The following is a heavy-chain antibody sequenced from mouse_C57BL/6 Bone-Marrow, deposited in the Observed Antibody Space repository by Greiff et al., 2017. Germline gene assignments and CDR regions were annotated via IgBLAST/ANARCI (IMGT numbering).Heavy chain of an antibody. CDR1: GYTFTNYW. V-gene: IGHV1-63*01. CDR3: ARYLGLRYYYAMDY. J-gene: IGHJ4*01. D-gene: IGHD2-4*01. Sequence: VQLQQSGAELVRPGTSVKMSCKASGYTFTNYWIGWAKQRPGHGLEWIGDIYPGGGYTNYNAKFKGKATLTADKSSSTAYIQFSSLTSEDSAIYYCARYLGLRYYYAMDYWGQGTSVTVSS. CDR2: IYPGGGYT.